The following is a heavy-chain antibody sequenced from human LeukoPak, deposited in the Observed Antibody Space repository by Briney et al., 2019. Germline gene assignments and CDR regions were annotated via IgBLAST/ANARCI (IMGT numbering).Heavy chain of an antibody. CDR2: IYYSGNT. CDR1: SDSISSNNYY. J-gene: IGHJ4*02. D-gene: IGHD5/OR15-5a*01. CDR3: ARHRRVSTNPSEFDY. V-gene: IGHV4-39*01. Sequence: PSETLSLTCTVSSDSISSNNYYWGWLRQPPGKGLEWIGSIYYSGNTYYNPSLKSRVTISVDTSKNQFSLKLSSVTAADTAIYYCARHRRVSTNPSEFDYWGQGTLVTVSS.